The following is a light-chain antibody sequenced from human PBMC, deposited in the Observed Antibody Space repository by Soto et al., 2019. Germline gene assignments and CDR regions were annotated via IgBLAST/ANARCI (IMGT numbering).Light chain of an antibody. CDR1: QSVSSSY. CDR3: QQYGSSPPT. Sequence: EVVMTQSPATLSLSPWERATLSCRASQSVSSSYLAWYQQKPGQAPRLLIYGASSRATGIPDRFSGSGSGTDFTLTISRLEPEDFAVYYCQQYGSSPPTFGQGTRLEIK. CDR2: GAS. V-gene: IGKV3-20*01. J-gene: IGKJ5*01.